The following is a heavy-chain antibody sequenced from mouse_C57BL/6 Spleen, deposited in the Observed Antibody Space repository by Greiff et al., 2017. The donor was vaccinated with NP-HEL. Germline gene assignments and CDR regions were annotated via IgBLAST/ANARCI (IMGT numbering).Heavy chain of an antibody. CDR2: IYPRSGNT. CDR3: AREGGYLDY. CDR1: GYTFTSYG. V-gene: IGHV1-81*01. Sequence: ESGAELARPGASVKLSCKASGYTFTSYGISWVKQRTGQGLEWIGEIYPRSGNTYYNEKFKGKATLTADKSSSTAYMELRSLTSEDSAVYFCAREGGYLDYWGQGTTLTVSS. J-gene: IGHJ2*01.